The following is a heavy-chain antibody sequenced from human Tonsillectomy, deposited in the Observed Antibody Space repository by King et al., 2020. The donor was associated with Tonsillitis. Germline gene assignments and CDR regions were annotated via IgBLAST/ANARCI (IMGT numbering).Heavy chain of an antibody. J-gene: IGHJ6*02. V-gene: IGHV3-30*18. Sequence: VQLVESGGGVVQPGRSLRLSCAASGFTFSSYGMHWVRQAPGKGLEWVAVISYVVSDKYYADSVKGRFTISRDNSKNTLYLQMNSLRPEDTAVYYCAKADKGPGLYYFYGMDVWGQGTTVTVSS. CDR1: GFTFSSYG. CDR3: AKADKGPGLYYFYGMDV. CDR2: ISYVVSDK.